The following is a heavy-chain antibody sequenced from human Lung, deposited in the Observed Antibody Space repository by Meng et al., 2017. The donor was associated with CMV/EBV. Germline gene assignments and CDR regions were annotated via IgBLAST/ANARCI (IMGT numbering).Heavy chain of an antibody. Sequence: GESLKISCAASGFTFSSYWMHWVRQAPGKGLVWVSRINSDGSSTSYADSVKGRFTISRDNAKNTLYLQMNSLRAEDTAVYYCARAPGLSLAAAASDAYFDKWGQGTLVXVSS. CDR2: INSDGSST. CDR3: ARAPGLSLAAAASDAYFDK. J-gene: IGHJ4*02. V-gene: IGHV3-74*01. CDR1: GFTFSSYW. D-gene: IGHD6-13*01.